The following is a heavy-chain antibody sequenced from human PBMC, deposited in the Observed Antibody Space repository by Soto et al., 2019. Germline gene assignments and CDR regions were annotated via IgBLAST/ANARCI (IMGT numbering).Heavy chain of an antibody. CDR3: ARTCRSGGSCYHEY. Sequence: RASVKVSCKASGYTFSSFGINWVRQAPGQGLEWVGWVSVYNDDTKYAQNFKGRVSLTTDTSTSTTYMEVGSLRSDDTAVYYCARTCRSGGSCYHEYWGEGTLVTVSS. V-gene: IGHV1-18*01. CDR2: VSVYNDDT. D-gene: IGHD2-15*01. CDR1: GYTFSSFG. J-gene: IGHJ4*02.